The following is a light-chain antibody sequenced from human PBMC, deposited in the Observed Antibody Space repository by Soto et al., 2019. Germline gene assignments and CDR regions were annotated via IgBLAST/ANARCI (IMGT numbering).Light chain of an antibody. V-gene: IGKV3-15*01. J-gene: IGKJ1*01. Sequence: ETTLTQSPATRSASPGERVTLSCRATQSVTYNLAWYQQKPGQAPRLLIYGASTRPAGVPARFSGRGSGTEFTLTITSLQSEDFAVYYCQQYNDWLWTFGQGTKVDIK. CDR3: QQYNDWLWT. CDR2: GAS. CDR1: QSVTYN.